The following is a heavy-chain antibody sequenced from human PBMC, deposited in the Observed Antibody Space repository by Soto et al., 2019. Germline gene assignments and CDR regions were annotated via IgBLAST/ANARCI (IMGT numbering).Heavy chain of an antibody. CDR1: GGSISSSNW. V-gene: IGHV4-4*02. Sequence: SEPLSLTCAVSGGSISSSNWWSWVRQPPGKGLEWIGEIYHSGSTNYNPSLKSRVTISVDKSKNQFSLKLSSVTAADTAVYYCARDDDNDANALDYWGPGTLVTVSS. J-gene: IGHJ4*02. CDR3: ARDDDNDANALDY. CDR2: IYHSGST.